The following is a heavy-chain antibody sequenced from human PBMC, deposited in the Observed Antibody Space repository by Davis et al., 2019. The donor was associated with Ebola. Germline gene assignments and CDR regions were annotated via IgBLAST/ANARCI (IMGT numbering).Heavy chain of an antibody. Sequence: PSETLSLTCTVYGGSFSGYYWSWIRQPPGKGLEWIGEINHSGSTNYNPSLKSRVTISVDTSKNQFSLKLSSVTAADTAVYYCARLGYCSGGSCYSYDYWGQGTLVTVSS. J-gene: IGHJ4*02. CDR1: GGSFSGYY. V-gene: IGHV4-34*01. CDR2: INHSGST. CDR3: ARLGYCSGGSCYSYDY. D-gene: IGHD2-15*01.